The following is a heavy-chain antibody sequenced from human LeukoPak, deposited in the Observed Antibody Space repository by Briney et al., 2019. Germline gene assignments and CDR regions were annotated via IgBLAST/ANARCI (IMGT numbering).Heavy chain of an antibody. J-gene: IGHJ4*02. D-gene: IGHD2-21*02. CDR2: ISGSGGST. Sequence: PGGSLRLSCAASGFTFSSYGMSWVRQAPGKGLEWVSAISGSGGSTYYADSVKGRFTISRDNSKNTLYLQMNSLRAEDTAVYYCAKGRFIVVVTAIGGGRLLFDYWGQGTLVTVSS. CDR3: AKGRFIVVVTAIGGGRLLFDY. V-gene: IGHV3-23*01. CDR1: GFTFSSYG.